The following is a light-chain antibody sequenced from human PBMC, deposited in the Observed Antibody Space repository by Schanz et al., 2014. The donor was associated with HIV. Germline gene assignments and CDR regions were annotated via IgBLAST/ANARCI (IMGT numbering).Light chain of an antibody. J-gene: IGKJ4*02. CDR3: HHYGDSRGT. CDR2: GAS. Sequence: EIVLTQSPVTLSLSPGERATLSCRASQSISTYLAWYQQRPGQSPRLLIYGASNRASGIPPRFSGSGSGTEFTLTISRLEPEDFAVYYCHHYGDSRGTFGGGTEVDI. CDR1: QSISTY. V-gene: IGKV3-11*01.